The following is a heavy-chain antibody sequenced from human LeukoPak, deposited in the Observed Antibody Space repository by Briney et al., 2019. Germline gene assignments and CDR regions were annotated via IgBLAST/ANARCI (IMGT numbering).Heavy chain of an antibody. CDR1: GFTFRSYS. V-gene: IGHV3-21*01. Sequence: GGSLRLSCAASGFTFRSYSMNWVRQAPGKGLEWVSSISSSSSYIYYADLVKGRFTIARDNAKNSLYLKMNSLRAEDTAVYYCARRDSSSSDYWGQGTLVSVSS. J-gene: IGHJ4*02. D-gene: IGHD6-6*01. CDR3: ARRDSSSSDY. CDR2: ISSSSSYI.